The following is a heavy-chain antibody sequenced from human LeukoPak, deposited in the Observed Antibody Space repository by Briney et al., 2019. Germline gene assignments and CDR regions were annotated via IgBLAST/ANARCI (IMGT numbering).Heavy chain of an antibody. CDR2: ISYDGSNK. CDR3: ARDNAMVRGVIWFYFDY. D-gene: IGHD3-10*01. CDR1: GFTFSSYA. J-gene: IGHJ4*02. Sequence: GRSLRLSCAASGFTFSSYAMHWVRQAPGKGLKWVAVISYDGSNKYYADSVKGRFTISRDNSKNTLYLQMNSLRAEDTAVYYCARDNAMVRGVIWFYFDYWGQGTLVTVSS. V-gene: IGHV3-30-3*01.